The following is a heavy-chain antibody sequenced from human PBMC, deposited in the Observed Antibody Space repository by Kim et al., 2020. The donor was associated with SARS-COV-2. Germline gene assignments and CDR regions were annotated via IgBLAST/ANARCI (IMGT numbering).Heavy chain of an antibody. CDR2: IYYSGST. D-gene: IGHD3-10*01. CDR1: GGSISSYY. J-gene: IGHJ6*02. Sequence: SETLSLTCTVSGGSISSYYWSWIRQPPGKGLEWIGYIYYSGSTNYNPSLKSRVTISVDTSKNQFSLKLSSVTAADTAVYYCARDKVKGFGDNHYYYYGMDVWGQGTTVTVSS. V-gene: IGHV4-59*01. CDR3: ARDKVKGFGDNHYYYYGMDV.